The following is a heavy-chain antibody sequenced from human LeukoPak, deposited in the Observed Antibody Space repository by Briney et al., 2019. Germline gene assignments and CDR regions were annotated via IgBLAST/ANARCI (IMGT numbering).Heavy chain of an antibody. CDR3: ARFLGGNIAAPFDY. J-gene: IGHJ4*02. CDR1: GGTFSSYA. CDR2: IIPIFGTA. V-gene: IGHV1-69*13. D-gene: IGHD6-13*01. Sequence: SVKVSCKASGGTFSSYAISWVRQAPGQGLEWMGGIIPIFGTANYAQKFQGRVTITADESTSTAYMELSSLRSEDTAVYYCARFLGGNIAAPFDYWGQGTLVTVSS.